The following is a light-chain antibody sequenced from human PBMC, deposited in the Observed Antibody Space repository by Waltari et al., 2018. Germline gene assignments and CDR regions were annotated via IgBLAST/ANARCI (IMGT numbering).Light chain of an antibody. Sequence: PATLSLSPGDRATLSCRASQSVSSYLAWYQQKPGQAPRLLIYDASNRATGIPARFSGSGSGTDFTLTISSLEPEDFAVYYCQQRSNWPLTFGPGTKVDIK. CDR3: QQRSNWPLT. J-gene: IGKJ3*01. V-gene: IGKV3-11*01. CDR1: QSVSSY. CDR2: DAS.